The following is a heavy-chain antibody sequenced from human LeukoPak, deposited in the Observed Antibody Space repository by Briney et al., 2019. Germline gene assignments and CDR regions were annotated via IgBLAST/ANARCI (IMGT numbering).Heavy chain of an antibody. CDR3: ARDRSYCGGDCYPRAFDI. D-gene: IGHD2-21*02. V-gene: IGHV3-48*01. J-gene: IGHJ3*02. CDR2: ISSSSSTI. Sequence: PGGSLRLSCAASGFTFSSYSMNWVRQAPGKGLEWVSYISSSSSTIYYADSVKGRFTISRDNAKNSLYLQMNSLRAEDTAAYYCARDRSYCGGDCYPRAFDIWGQGTMVTVSS. CDR1: GFTFSSYS.